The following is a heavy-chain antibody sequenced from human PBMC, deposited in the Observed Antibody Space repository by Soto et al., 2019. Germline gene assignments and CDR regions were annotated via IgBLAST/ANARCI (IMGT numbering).Heavy chain of an antibody. CDR2: IYYSGST. CDR1: GGSISSGGYY. V-gene: IGHV4-31*03. D-gene: IGHD3-3*01. J-gene: IGHJ4*02. Sequence: QVQLQESGPGLVKPSQTLSLTCTVSGGSISSGGYYWSWIRQHPGKGLEWIGYIYYSGSTYYNPSLKSRVTLSVDTSKNQFSLKLSSVTAADTAVYYCARGRITIFGVVIIHDYWGQGTLVTVSS. CDR3: ARGRITIFGVVIIHDY.